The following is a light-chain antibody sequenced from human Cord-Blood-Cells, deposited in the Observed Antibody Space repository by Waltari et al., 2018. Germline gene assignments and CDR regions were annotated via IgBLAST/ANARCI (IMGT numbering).Light chain of an antibody. J-gene: IGLJ3*02. CDR3: CSYACSSTWV. V-gene: IGLV2-23*01. CDR1: SSDVGSYNL. CDR2: EGS. Sequence: QSALTQPASVSGSPGQSITISCTGTSSDVGSYNLVSWYQQHPGKAPKRMIYEGSKRPSGVSNRFSGSKSGNTASLTISGLQAEDEADYYCCSYACSSTWVFGGGTKLTVL.